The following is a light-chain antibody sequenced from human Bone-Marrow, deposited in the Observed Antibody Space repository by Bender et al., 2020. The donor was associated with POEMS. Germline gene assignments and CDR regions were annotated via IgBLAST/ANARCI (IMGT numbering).Light chain of an antibody. J-gene: IGLJ1*01. CDR3: SSSTSSSTYV. V-gene: IGLV2-14*02. CDR1: SSDVGSFNL. CDR2: EGN. Sequence: QSVLTQPASVSGSPGQSITISCTGTSSDVGSFNLVSWYQQHPGKAPKLLIYEGNKRPSGVSNRFSGSKSGNTASLTISGLQAEDEADYYCSSSTSSSTYVFGTGTKVTVL.